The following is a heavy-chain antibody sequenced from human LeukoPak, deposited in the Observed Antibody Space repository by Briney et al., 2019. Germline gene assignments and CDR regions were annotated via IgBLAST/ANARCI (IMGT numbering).Heavy chain of an antibody. CDR3: ALTRIAAAYVDQGWFDP. Sequence: GGSLRLSCAASGFTFSSYAMSWVRQAPGKGLEWVSAISGSGGSTYYADSVKGRFTISRDNSKNTLYLQMNSLRAEDTAVYYCALTRIAAAYVDQGWFDPWGQGTLVTVSS. V-gene: IGHV3-23*01. CDR2: ISGSGGST. D-gene: IGHD6-13*01. CDR1: GFTFSSYA. J-gene: IGHJ5*02.